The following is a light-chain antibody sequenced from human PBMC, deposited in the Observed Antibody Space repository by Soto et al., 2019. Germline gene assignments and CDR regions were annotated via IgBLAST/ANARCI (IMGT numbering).Light chain of an antibody. CDR2: DVS. J-gene: IGLJ1*01. CDR3: SSYTSSDPGV. V-gene: IGLV2-14*01. Sequence: QSVLTQPASVSGSPGQSITISCTGTSSDVGGYNYVFWYQQHPGKAPKVLISDVSNRPSGISNRFSGSKSGNTASLTISGLQAEDEADYYCSSYTSSDPGVFGTGTKVTVL. CDR1: SSDVGGYNY.